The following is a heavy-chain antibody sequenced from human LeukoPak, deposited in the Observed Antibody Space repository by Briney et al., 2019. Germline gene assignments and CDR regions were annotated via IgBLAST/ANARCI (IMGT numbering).Heavy chain of an antibody. V-gene: IGHV3-21*06. D-gene: IGHD6-13*01. J-gene: IGHJ4*02. CDR1: GFTFSSYS. CDR3: ARVAEAAAFDS. CDR2: ISSSSSYI. Sequence: GGSLRLSCAASGFTFSSYSMNWVRQAPGKGLEWVSSISSSSSYIYYADSMRGRFPISRDNAKNSLYLQMNSLKPEDTAVYYCARVAEAAAFDSWGQGTLVTVSS.